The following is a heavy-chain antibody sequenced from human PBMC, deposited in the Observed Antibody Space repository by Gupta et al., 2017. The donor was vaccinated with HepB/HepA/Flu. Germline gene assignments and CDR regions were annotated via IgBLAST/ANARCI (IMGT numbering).Heavy chain of an antibody. J-gene: IGHJ4*02. V-gene: IGHV4-39*01. D-gene: IGHD3-22*01. CDR3: ATRTGYYDSSGYTPY. CDR2: IYYSGST. CDR1: GGSISSSSYY. Sequence: QLQLQESGPGLVKPSETLSLTCTVSGGSISSSSYYWRWIRQPPGKGLEWIGSIYYSGSTYYNPSLKSRVTISVDTSKNQFSLKLSSVTAADTAVYYCATRTGYYDSSGYTPYWGQGTLVTVSS.